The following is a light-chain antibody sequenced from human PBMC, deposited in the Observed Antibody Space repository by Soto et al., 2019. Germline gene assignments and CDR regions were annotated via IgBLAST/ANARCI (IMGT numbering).Light chain of an antibody. J-gene: IGKJ4*01. CDR2: GAS. V-gene: IGKV3-20*01. Sequence: EIVLTQSPGTLSLSPGERATLSCRASQSVSSSYLAWYQQKPGPAPRLLIYGASSRATGIPDRFSGSGSGTDFTLTISRLEPEDFVVYYCHQYDSSPLTFGGGTKVEIK. CDR1: QSVSSSY. CDR3: HQYDSSPLT.